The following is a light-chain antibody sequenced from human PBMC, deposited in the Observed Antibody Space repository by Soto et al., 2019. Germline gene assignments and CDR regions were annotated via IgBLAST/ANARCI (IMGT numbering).Light chain of an antibody. CDR1: QSISRW. J-gene: IGKJ1*01. CDR2: DVS. V-gene: IGKV1-5*01. CDR3: QQYNRYWT. Sequence: DSQVTQSPSTLSGSVGDRVTITFRASQSISRWLAWYQQKPGKAPKLLIYDVSTLESGVPSRFSGSGSGTEFTLTITSLQPDDFATYYCQQYNRYWTFGQRTKVDVK.